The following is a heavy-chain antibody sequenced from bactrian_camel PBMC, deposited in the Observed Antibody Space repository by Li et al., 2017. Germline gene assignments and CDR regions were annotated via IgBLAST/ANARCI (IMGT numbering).Heavy chain of an antibody. D-gene: IGHD3*01. V-gene: IGHV3S53*01. Sequence: HVQLVESGGDSVQAGGSLKLSCVHSGYRFGSTGMGWFRQGPGQEREMVATISFDGTPMYADSVEGRFTISRDKAKDTIYLQMNSLKPEDTAMYACNTRPTSRSPTFKGVYKGRINFEGQGTQVTVS. CDR2: ISFDGTP. CDR1: GYRFGSTG. J-gene: IGHJ4*01.